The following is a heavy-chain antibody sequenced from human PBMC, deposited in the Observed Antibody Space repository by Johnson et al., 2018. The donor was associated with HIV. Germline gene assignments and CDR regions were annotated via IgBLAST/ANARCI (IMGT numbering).Heavy chain of an antibody. CDR3: ARDKRDYDFWGGDAFDI. J-gene: IGHJ3*02. CDR2: ISNDGSNK. V-gene: IGHV3-30*04. D-gene: IGHD3-3*01. CDR1: GFTFSSYA. Sequence: QVQLVESGGGVVQPGRSLRLSCAASGFTFSSYAMHWVRQAPGKGLEWVAVISNDGSNKYYPDSVKGRFTISRDNSKNTLYLQMNSLRAEDTAVYYCARDKRDYDFWGGDAFDIWGQGTMVTVSS.